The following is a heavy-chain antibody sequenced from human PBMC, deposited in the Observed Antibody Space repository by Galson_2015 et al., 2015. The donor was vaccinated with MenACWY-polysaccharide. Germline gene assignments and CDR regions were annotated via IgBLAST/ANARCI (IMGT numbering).Heavy chain of an antibody. V-gene: IGHV3-33*01. Sequence: SLRLSCAASGIRFSGSGMHWVRQAPGKGLEWVAVIQYDGTNKVYADSVKGRFTISRDNSRNTLYLETNSLRAEDTAVYYCAREGSRIVFHAFDTWGQGTMVTVSS. J-gene: IGHJ3*02. CDR2: IQYDGTNK. CDR3: AREGSRIVFHAFDT. CDR1: GIRFSGSG. D-gene: IGHD2-15*01.